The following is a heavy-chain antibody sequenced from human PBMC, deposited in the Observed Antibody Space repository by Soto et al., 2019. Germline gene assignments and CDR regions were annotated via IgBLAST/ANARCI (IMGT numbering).Heavy chain of an antibody. CDR3: ARRPRRYSSSWYYFDY. V-gene: IGHV1-18*04. CDR1: GYTFTSYG. Sequence: ASVKVSCKASGYTFTSYGISWVRQAPGQGLEWMGWISAYNGNTNYAQKLQGRVTMTTDTSTSTAYMELRSLRSDDTAVYYCARRPRRYSSSWYYFDYWGQGTMVTVYS. D-gene: IGHD6-13*01. J-gene: IGHJ4*02. CDR2: ISAYNGNT.